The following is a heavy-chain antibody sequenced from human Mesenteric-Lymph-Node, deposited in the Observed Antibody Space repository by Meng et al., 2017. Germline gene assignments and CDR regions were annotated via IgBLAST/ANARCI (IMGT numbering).Heavy chain of an antibody. V-gene: IGHV3-21*01. CDR3: AQGSGWSFDY. CDR2: ISSSSSYI. J-gene: IGHJ4*02. D-gene: IGHD6-19*01. CDR1: GFTFSSYS. Sequence: GESLKISCAASGFTFSSYSMNWVRQAPGKGLEWVSSISSSSSYIYYADSVKGRFTISRDNSKNSLYLQMNSLRAEDTAVYYCAQGSGWSFDYWGQGTLDTVSS.